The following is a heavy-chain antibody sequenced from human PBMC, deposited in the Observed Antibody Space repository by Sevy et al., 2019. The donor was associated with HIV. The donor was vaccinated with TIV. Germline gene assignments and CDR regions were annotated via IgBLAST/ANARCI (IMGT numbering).Heavy chain of an antibody. V-gene: IGHV3-30*03. Sequence: GESLKIFCAASGFSFSTHAMHWVRQAPGKGLEWVAVISFDGSDKYYTDSVKGRFTISRDDSKNTLLLQVSSLRAEDTAVYYCARDAGYSTVWYPGYWGQGTLVTVSS. CDR2: ISFDGSDK. J-gene: IGHJ4*02. D-gene: IGHD6-19*01. CDR3: ARDAGYSTVWYPGY. CDR1: GFSFSTHA.